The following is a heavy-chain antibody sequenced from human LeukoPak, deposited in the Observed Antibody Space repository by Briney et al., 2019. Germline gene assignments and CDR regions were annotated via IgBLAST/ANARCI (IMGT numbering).Heavy chain of an antibody. D-gene: IGHD1-26*01. V-gene: IGHV4-61*02. CDR1: GGSISSGSYY. Sequence: PSETLSLTCTVSGGSISSGSYYWSWIRQPAGKGLEWIGRIYTSGSTNYNPSLKSRVTISVDTSKNQFSLKLSSVTAADTAVYYCARQTRGLLFVRRDWFDPWGQGTLVTVSS. J-gene: IGHJ5*02. CDR3: ARQTRGLLFVRRDWFDP. CDR2: IYTSGST.